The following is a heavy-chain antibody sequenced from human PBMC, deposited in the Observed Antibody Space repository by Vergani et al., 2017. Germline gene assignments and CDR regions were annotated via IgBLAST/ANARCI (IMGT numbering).Heavy chain of an antibody. D-gene: IGHD5-18*01. Sequence: QVQLVQSGAEVKKPGSSVKVSCKTSGDSFSNYPINWVRQAPGQGLEWMGRIIPTFGTTNYAQNFQGRVTITADEFTNTAYMEVSSLRSEDTALYYCAREEYSYGPLDYWGQGTMVIVSS. CDR1: GDSFSNYP. V-gene: IGHV1-69*15. CDR2: IIPTFGTT. CDR3: AREEYSYGPLDY. J-gene: IGHJ4*02.